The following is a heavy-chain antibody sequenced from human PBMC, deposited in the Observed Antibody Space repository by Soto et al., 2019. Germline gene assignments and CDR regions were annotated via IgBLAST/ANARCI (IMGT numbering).Heavy chain of an antibody. CDR1: GFTFSSYS. D-gene: IGHD6-6*01. Sequence: EVQLVESGGGLVQPGGSLRLSCAASGFTFSSYSMNWVRQAPGKGLEWVSYISSSSSTIYYADSVKGRFTISRDNAKNSLYLQMNSLRAEDTAVYYWARDEVGGSSFDWGQGTLVTVSS. V-gene: IGHV3-48*01. CDR2: ISSSSSTI. CDR3: ARDEVGGSSFD. J-gene: IGHJ4*02.